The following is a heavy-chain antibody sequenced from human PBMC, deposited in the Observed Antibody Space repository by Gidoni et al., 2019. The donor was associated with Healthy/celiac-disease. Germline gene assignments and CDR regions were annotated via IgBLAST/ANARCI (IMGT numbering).Heavy chain of an antibody. CDR3: AKQTAGITIFGVERH. J-gene: IGHJ4*02. Sequence: QVQLVESGGGVVQPGRSLRLSCAASGFPFSSYGMHWVRQAPGKGLEWVAVISYDGSNKYYADSVKGRFTISRDNSKNTLYLQMNSLRAEDTAVYYCAKQTAGITIFGVERHWGQGTLVTVSS. V-gene: IGHV3-30*18. CDR2: ISYDGSNK. D-gene: IGHD3-3*01. CDR1: GFPFSSYG.